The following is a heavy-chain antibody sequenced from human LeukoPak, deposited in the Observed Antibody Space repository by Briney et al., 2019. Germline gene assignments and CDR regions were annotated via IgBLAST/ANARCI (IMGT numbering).Heavy chain of an antibody. V-gene: IGHV3-23*01. CDR2: ISTSGDRT. D-gene: IGHD3-9*01. Sequence: GGSLRLSCAASGFTFSSYAMSWVRQAPGQGLEWVSGISTSGDRTYYADSVKGRFTISRDNSKDTVYLQMNSLRAEDTAIYYCAKGLLRYPTAYYLAFDIWGQGTMVTVSS. J-gene: IGHJ3*02. CDR3: AKGLLRYPTAYYLAFDI. CDR1: GFTFSSYA.